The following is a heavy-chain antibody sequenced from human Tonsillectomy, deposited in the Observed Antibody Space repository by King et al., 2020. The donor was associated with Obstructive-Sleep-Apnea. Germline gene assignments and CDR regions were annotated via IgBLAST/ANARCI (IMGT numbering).Heavy chain of an antibody. CDR2: IYYSGST. CDR1: GGSISSGGYY. V-gene: IGHV4-31*03. J-gene: IGHJ4*02. CDR3: ARAGSWETVPDFDY. D-gene: IGHD1-26*01. Sequence: LQLQESGPGLVKPSQTLSLTCTVSGGSISSGGYYWSWIRQHPGKGLEWIGYIYYSGSTYYNPSLKSRVTISVDTSKNPFSLKLSSVTAADTAVYYCARAGSWETVPDFDYWGQGTLVTVSS.